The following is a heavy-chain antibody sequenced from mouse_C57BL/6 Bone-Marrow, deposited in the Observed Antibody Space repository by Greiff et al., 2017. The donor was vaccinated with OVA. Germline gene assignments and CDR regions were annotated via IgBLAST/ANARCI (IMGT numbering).Heavy chain of an antibody. CDR3: ARNEDYYGSSAWFAY. Sequence: VQLMESGPGLVAPSQSLSITCTVSGFSLTSYAISWVRQPPGKGLEWLGVIWTGGGTNYNSALKSRLSISKDNSKSQVFLKMNSLQTDDTARYYCARNEDYYGSSAWFAYWGQGTLVTVSA. J-gene: IGHJ3*01. CDR2: IWTGGGT. V-gene: IGHV2-9-1*01. CDR1: GFSLTSYA. D-gene: IGHD1-1*01.